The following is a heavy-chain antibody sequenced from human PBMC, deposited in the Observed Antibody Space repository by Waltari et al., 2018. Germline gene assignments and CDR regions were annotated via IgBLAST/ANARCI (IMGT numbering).Heavy chain of an antibody. D-gene: IGHD6-19*01. J-gene: IGHJ4*02. Sequence: VQLQQSGPGLVKSSATLSLTCTVSGDSITSSYWTWIQQPPEKGLEWIGNMVHTGNTNYNPSLRSRGTLSLDTSKNQLSLKLASVTAADTATYYCAKGSGWNLFWGQGTLVTVSS. CDR1: GDSITSSY. CDR3: AKGSGWNLF. CDR2: MVHTGNT. V-gene: IGHV4-59*01.